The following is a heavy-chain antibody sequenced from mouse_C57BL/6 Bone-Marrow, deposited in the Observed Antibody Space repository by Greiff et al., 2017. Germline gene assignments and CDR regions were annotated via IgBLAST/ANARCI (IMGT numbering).Heavy chain of an antibody. CDR1: GYSITSGYY. J-gene: IGHJ2*01. D-gene: IGHD1-1*01. Sequence: EVKLKESGPGLVKPSQSLSLTCSVTGYSITSGYYWNWIRQFPGNKLEWMGYISYDGSNNYNPSLKNRISITRDTSNNQFFLKLNSVTTEDTATYYCSLGTVVATDYWGQGTTLTVSS. CDR3: SLGTVVATDY. V-gene: IGHV3-6*01. CDR2: ISYDGSN.